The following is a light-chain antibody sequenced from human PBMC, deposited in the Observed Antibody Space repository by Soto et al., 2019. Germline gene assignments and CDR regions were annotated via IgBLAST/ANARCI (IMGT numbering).Light chain of an antibody. V-gene: IGKV3-15*01. J-gene: IGKJ1*01. Sequence: EIVMSQSLATLSVTPGERATLSCRASQTVNSNLAWYQQKPGQAPRLLIYGASTRATGIPARFSGSGSGTEFTLTISSLQSEDFAVYYCQQYNNWPRTFGQGTMADVK. CDR2: GAS. CDR1: QTVNSN. CDR3: QQYNNWPRT.